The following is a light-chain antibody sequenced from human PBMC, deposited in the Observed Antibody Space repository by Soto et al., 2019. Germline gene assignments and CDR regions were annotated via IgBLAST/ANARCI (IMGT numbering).Light chain of an antibody. CDR3: QQYYSYPLT. J-gene: IGKJ4*01. V-gene: IGKV1-8*01. Sequence: AIRMTQSPSSLSASTGDRVTITCRASQGISSYLAWYQQKPGKAPKLLIYAASTLQSGVPSRFSGSGSGTDFTLTISCLQSEDFATYCCQQYYSYPLTFCGGTKVEIK. CDR2: AAS. CDR1: QGISSY.